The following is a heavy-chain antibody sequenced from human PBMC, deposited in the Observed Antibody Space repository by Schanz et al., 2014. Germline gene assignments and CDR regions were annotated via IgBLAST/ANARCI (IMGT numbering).Heavy chain of an antibody. V-gene: IGHV3-23*01. D-gene: IGHD3-10*01. J-gene: IGHJ4*02. CDR3: AKDPRGDKNDRAYYFDY. CDR1: GFTFSSYA. CDR2: ISSGGNP. Sequence: EVHLLDSGGGLVQPGGSLRLSCAASGFTFSSYAMSWVRQAPGKGLEWVSSISSGGNPYYANSVKGRFGISSDNSENTLYLQMSSLRVEDTAVYYCAKDPRGDKNDRAYYFDYWGQGTLDSVSS.